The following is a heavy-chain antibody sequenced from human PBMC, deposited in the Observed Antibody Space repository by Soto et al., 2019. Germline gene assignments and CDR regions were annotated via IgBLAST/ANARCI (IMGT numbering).Heavy chain of an antibody. V-gene: IGHV3-30*18. CDR2: ISYYGSNK. J-gene: IGHJ6*04. Sequence: SLRLSCAASGFTFSSYGMHWVRQAPCKGLEWVAVISYYGSNKYYADSVKGRFTISIDNSKNTLYLQMNSLRAEDTAVYYCAKDEFWSGYYTAYYYYGMEGWGKGNTVTVSS. D-gene: IGHD3-3*01. CDR3: AKDEFWSGYYTAYYYYGMEG. CDR1: GFTFSSYG.